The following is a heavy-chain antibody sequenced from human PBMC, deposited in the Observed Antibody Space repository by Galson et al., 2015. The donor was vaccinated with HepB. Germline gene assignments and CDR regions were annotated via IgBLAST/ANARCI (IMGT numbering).Heavy chain of an antibody. CDR3: ARVGTDYLHYFDY. V-gene: IGHV3-30*09. J-gene: IGHJ4*02. D-gene: IGHD1-7*01. Sequence: SLRLSCAASGFTFRTYDMHWVRQAPVKGLDWVAVISYDGSDRYYTDSVKGRFAISRHNSKNTLYLQMNSLRAEDTALYYCARVGTDYLHYFDYWGQGTLVTVSS. CDR1: GFTFRTYD. CDR2: ISYDGSDR.